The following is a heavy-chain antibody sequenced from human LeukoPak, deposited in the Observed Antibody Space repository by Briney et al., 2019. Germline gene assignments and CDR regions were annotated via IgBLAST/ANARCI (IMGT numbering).Heavy chain of an antibody. CDR2: TSYRSKWYN. CDR1: GDSVSSNSAA. D-gene: IGHD5-24*01. V-gene: IGHV6-1*01. CDR3: ARGGQGDGYSADDAFDI. Sequence: SQTLSLTCAISGDSVSSNSAAWNWIRQSPSRGLEWLGRTSYRSKWYNDYAVSVKSRITINPVTSKNQFSLQLNSVTPEDTAVYYCARGGQGDGYSADDAFDIWGQGTLVTVSS. J-gene: IGHJ3*02.